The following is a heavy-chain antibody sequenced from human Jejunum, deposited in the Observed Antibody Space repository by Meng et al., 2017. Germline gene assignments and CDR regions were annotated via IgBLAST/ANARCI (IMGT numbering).Heavy chain of an antibody. D-gene: IGHD3-10*02. CDR2: VYHSGST. Sequence: QVQLQESGPGLVKLSETLSLTCAVSGGSIESNNWWTWIRQPPGQGLEWIGEVYHSGSTHYNPSLQSRVTISIDNSKNRFSLSLNSVTAADTAIYYCARADYVRYFDLWGRGTLVTVSS. J-gene: IGHJ2*01. CDR1: GGSIESNNW. CDR3: ARADYVRYFDL. V-gene: IGHV4-4*02.